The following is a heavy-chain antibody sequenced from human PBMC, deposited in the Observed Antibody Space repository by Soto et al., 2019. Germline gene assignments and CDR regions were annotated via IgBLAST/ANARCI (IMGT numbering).Heavy chain of an antibody. D-gene: IGHD1-26*01. CDR3: AIVGAILSFDY. J-gene: IGHJ4*02. CDR2: ISAYNGNT. V-gene: IGHV1-18*01. CDR1: GYTFTSKG. Sequence: GASVKASCKASGYTFTSKGIRWGRQAPGQGLEWMGWISAYNGNTNYAQKLQGRVTMTTDTSTSTAYMELRSLRSDDTAVYYCAIVGAILSFDYWGQGALVTVSS.